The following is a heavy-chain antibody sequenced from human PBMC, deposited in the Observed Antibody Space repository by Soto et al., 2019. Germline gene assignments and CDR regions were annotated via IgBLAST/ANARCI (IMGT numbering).Heavy chain of an antibody. J-gene: IGHJ6*02. Sequence: EVQLVESGGGLVQPGGSLRLSCAASGFTFSSYDMHWVRQATGKGLEWVSAIGTAGDTYYPGSVKGRFTISRENAKNSLYLQMNSLRAEDTAVYYCARWADRGVIAAGPAGNSDYYYYGMDVWGQGTTVTVSS. CDR1: GFTFSSYD. CDR3: ARWADRGVIAAGPAGNSDYYYYGMDV. D-gene: IGHD6-13*01. CDR2: IGTAGDT. V-gene: IGHV3-13*01.